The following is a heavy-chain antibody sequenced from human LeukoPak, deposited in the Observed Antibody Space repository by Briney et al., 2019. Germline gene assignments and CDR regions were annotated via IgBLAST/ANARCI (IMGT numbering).Heavy chain of an antibody. Sequence: PGGSLRLSCAASGFTFSSYAVSWVRQAPGKGLEWVSTIYDNTYYADSVKGRFTISRDNSKNTLYLQMNSLRAEDTAVYYCAKRGSYCFDYFGQGTLVTVSS. CDR2: IYDNT. V-gene: IGHV3-23*01. CDR3: AKRGSYCFDY. CDR1: GFTFSSYA. J-gene: IGHJ4*02. D-gene: IGHD6-13*01.